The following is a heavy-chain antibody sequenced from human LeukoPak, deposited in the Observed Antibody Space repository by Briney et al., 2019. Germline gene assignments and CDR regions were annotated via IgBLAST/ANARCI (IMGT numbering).Heavy chain of an antibody. CDR3: ATWVGTLRGGYFVY. D-gene: IGHD4-23*01. CDR2: FAPENGKR. J-gene: IGHJ4*01. V-gene: IGHV1-24*01. CDR1: GHTLSDLN. Sequence: GASVTVSCKVSGHTLSDLNVHWVRQAPGSGPEWMGGFAPENGKRVYAQKFQGRVTLTEDTSTETAYMDMSSLRSEDTAVYYCATWVGTLRGGYFVYWGHGTLVTVSS.